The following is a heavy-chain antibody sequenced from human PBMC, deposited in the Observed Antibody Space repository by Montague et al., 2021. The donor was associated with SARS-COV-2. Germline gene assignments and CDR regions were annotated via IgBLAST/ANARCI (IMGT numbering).Heavy chain of an antibody. D-gene: IGHD2-2*01. Sequence: SETLSLTCAAYGGSFSGYYCCWIRQPPRPGLEWIGEISHSGSTNYNQSLKSRVTISIDTSANQFSLKLNSVTAADTAVSYCEGFAYRLLFIASYYCMDVWGQGTTVTVSS. CDR2: ISHSGST. CDR3: EGFAYRLLFIASYYCMDV. CDR1: GGSFSGYY. V-gene: IGHV4-34*01. J-gene: IGHJ6*02.